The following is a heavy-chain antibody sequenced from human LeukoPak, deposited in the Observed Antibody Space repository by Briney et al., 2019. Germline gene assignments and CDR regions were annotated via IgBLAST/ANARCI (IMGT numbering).Heavy chain of an antibody. Sequence: PGGSLRLSCAASGFTFSRFWMNWVRQAPGRGLEWVANIDQSGGRNNYVDSVKGRFAISRDNAKNSLFLEMSSLRADDTADYFCARDVEGGTFDIWGQGTTVTVSS. D-gene: IGHD3-16*01. J-gene: IGHJ3*02. CDR3: ARDVEGGTFDI. CDR2: IDQSGGRN. V-gene: IGHV3-7*05. CDR1: GFTFSRFW.